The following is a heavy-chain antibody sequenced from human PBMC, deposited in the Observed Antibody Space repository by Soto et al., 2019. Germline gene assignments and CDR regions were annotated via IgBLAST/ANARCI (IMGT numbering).Heavy chain of an antibody. CDR2: ISGSGGST. V-gene: IGHV3-23*01. D-gene: IGHD1-26*01. J-gene: IGHJ4*02. CDR1: GFTFRSYA. Sequence: EVQLLESGGGLVQPGGSLRLSCAASGFTFRSYAMRWVRQAPVKGLEWVSAISGSGGSTYYADSVKGRFTISRDNSKNTLYLQMNSLRAEDTAVYYCARLGSGSYYDYWGQGTLVTVSS. CDR3: ARLGSGSYYDY.